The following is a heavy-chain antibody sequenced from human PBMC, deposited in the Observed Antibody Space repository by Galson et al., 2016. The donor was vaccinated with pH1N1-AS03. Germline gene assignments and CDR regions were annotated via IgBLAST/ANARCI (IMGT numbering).Heavy chain of an antibody. CDR1: GGSFIDYF. V-gene: IGHV4-34*01. Sequence: LSLTGAVYGGSFIDYFWAWIRQPPGMGLEWIGEINHIGGANYNPSLKSRVTLSADRSKNPSSLKSYSVTAADTAVYYCERHMGNSWHDGFDFWGPGTLVTVSS. CDR3: ERHMGNSWHDGFDF. CDR2: INHIGGA. D-gene: IGHD2-21*01. J-gene: IGHJ4*02.